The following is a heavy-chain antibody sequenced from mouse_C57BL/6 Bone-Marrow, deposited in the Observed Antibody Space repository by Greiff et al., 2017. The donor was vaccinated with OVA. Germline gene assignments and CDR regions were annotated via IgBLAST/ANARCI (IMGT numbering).Heavy chain of an antibody. CDR2: IDPETGGT. V-gene: IGHV1-15*01. CDR1: GYTFTDYE. J-gene: IGHJ4*01. CDR3: TRGYSNYYAMDY. D-gene: IGHD2-5*01. Sequence: QVQLQQSGAELVRPGASVTLSCTASGYTFTDYEMHWVQQTPVHGLEWIGAIDPETGGTAYHQKFKGKAILSADKYSSTANMELRILTSEDSAVYYYTRGYSNYYAMDYWGQGTAVTVSS.